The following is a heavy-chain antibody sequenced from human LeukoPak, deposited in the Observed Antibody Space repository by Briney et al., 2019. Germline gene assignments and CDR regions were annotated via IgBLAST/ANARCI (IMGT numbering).Heavy chain of an antibody. CDR3: ARSGKFWELLD. V-gene: IGHV1-69*06. CDR2: IIPIFGTA. Sequence: ASVKVSCTASGGTFSSCAISWVRQAPGQGLEWMGGIIPIFGTANYAQKFQGRVTITADKSTSTAYMELRSLRSDDTAVYYCARSGKFWELLDWGQGTLVTVSS. J-gene: IGHJ4*02. CDR1: GGTFSSCA. D-gene: IGHD1-26*01.